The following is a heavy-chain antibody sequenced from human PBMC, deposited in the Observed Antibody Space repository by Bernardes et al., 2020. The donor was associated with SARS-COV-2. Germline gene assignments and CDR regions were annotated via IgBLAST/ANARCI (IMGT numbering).Heavy chain of an antibody. CDR2: VLFDGSNK. V-gene: IGHV3-33*01. Sequence: GGSLRLSCAASGFAFDTYGMHWVRQAPGKGLEWVAGVLFDGSNKNYADYVKGRFTISRDNSENMVYLEMNSLRVEDTAVYYCARVRPLNQESDYWGQGTLVTVAS. CDR1: GFAFDTYG. J-gene: IGHJ4*02. CDR3: ARVRPLNQESDY.